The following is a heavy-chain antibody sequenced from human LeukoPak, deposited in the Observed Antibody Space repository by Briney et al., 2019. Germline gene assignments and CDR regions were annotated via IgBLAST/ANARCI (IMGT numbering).Heavy chain of an antibody. J-gene: IGHJ4*02. V-gene: IGHV3-23*01. CDR3: AKVALGYCSGSSCYYFDY. Sequence: GGSLRLSCEASGFTFSGYAMSWVRQAPGKGLEWVSSISAFGARTYYADSVKGRFTISRDNSKNTLYLQMNSLRAEDTALYYCAKVALGYCSGSSCYYFDYGGQGTLVTVSS. D-gene: IGHD2-15*01. CDR2: ISAFGART. CDR1: GFTFSGYA.